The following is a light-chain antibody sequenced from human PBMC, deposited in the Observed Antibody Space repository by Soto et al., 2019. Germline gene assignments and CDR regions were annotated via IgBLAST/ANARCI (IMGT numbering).Light chain of an antibody. V-gene: IGLV2-14*01. CDR2: GVS. Sequence: QSVLTQPASVSGSPGQSITISCTGTSSDIGTYNYVSWYLHHPGKAPKLIIYGVSDRPSGVSNRFSGSKSGNTASLTISGLQPEAEGDYYCSSYTARSNYVFGNRTKVTV. CDR3: SSYTARSNYV. J-gene: IGLJ1*01. CDR1: SSDIGTYNY.